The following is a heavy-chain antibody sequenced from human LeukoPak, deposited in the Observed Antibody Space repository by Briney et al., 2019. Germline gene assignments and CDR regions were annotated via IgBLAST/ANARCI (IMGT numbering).Heavy chain of an antibody. CDR2: ISGSGGST. Sequence: GGSLRLSCAASGSTFSSYAMSWVRQAPGKGLEWVSAISGSGGSTYYADSVKGRFTISRDNSKNTLYLQMNSLRAEDTAVYYCATYCSSTSCYGRDYWGQGNLVTVSS. J-gene: IGHJ4*02. V-gene: IGHV3-23*01. CDR1: GSTFSSYA. CDR3: ATYCSSTSCYGRDY. D-gene: IGHD2-2*01.